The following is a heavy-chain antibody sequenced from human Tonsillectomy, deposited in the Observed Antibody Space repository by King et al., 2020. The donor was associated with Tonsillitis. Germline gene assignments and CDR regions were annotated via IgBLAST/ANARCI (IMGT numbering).Heavy chain of an antibody. CDR2: IRYNGTT. CDR3: ARRRPHCSGGSCYSPNSMDA. V-gene: IGHV4-59*02. J-gene: IGHJ6*02. CDR1: GGSVSSYF. D-gene: IGHD2-15*01. Sequence: QLQESGPGLVKPSETLSLTCTVSGGSVSSYFWNWIRQSPGRGLEWIGFIRYNGTTNYNPSLKSRVTMSVDTSKNQFSLNLSSVTAADTAVYYCARRRPHCSGGSCYSPNSMDAWGQGTTVTVS.